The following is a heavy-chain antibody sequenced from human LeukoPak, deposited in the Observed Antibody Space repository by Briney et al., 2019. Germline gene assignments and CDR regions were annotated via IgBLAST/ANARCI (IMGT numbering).Heavy chain of an antibody. Sequence: ASVKVSCKASGYTFTSYYMHWVRQAPGQGLEWMGIINPSGGSTSYAQKFQGRLTRTRDMSTSTVYMDLSSLRSEDTAVYYCAREGVTGTDAFDYWGQGTLVTVSS. CDR1: GYTFTSYY. CDR3: AREGVTGTDAFDY. V-gene: IGHV1-46*01. J-gene: IGHJ4*02. D-gene: IGHD1-20*01. CDR2: INPSGGST.